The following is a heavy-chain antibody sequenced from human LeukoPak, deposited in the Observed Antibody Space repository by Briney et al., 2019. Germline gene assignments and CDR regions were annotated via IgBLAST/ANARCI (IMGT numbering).Heavy chain of an antibody. V-gene: IGHV4-34*08. D-gene: IGHD5-18*01. CDR1: GFTFRNYA. J-gene: IGHJ6*03. CDR2: INHSGST. Sequence: PGGSLRLSCTASGFTFRNYAMTWVRQAPGMGLEWIGEINHSGSTNHNPSLKSRVTISVDTSKNQFSLKLSSVTAADTAVYYRAFEGGDTAMVTVPPTAYYYMDVWGKGTTVTVSS. CDR3: AFEGGDTAMVTVPPTAYYYMDV.